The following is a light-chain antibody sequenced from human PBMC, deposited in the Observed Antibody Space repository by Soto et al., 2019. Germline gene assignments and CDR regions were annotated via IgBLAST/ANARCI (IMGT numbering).Light chain of an antibody. J-gene: IGKJ5*01. CDR1: QSVAGS. CDR2: DIS. V-gene: IGKV3-11*01. CDR3: QQRSNRIT. Sequence: EFVLTQSPATLSLSPGERAILSCRASQSVAGSLAWYQQKPGQAPRLLIYDISTRAAAIPARFSGSGSGTDFTLTVSSLEPEDLALYYCQQRSNRITFGQGTRLEIK.